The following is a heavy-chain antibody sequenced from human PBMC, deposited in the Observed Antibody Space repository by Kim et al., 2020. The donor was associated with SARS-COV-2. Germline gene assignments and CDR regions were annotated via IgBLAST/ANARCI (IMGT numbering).Heavy chain of an antibody. V-gene: IGHV7-4-1*02. CDR2: ISTNTGNP. Sequence: ASVKVSCKASGYTFTTYDINWVRQAPGQGLEWMGWISTNTGNPTYAQGFTGRFVFSLDTSVGTAYLQITSLKAEDTAVYYCVREPDSFDFWGQGTMVTVSS. CDR3: VREPDSFDF. J-gene: IGHJ3*01. CDR1: GYTFTTYD. D-gene: IGHD3-22*01.